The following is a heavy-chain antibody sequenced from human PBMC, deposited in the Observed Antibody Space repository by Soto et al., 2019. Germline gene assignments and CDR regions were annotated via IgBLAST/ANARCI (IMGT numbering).Heavy chain of an antibody. CDR3: ARETMMTMGGDIEGLDY. V-gene: IGHV1-46*02. J-gene: IGHJ4*02. D-gene: IGHD3-16*02. CDR1: GYTFNNYY. CDR2: FNPRGVDT. Sequence: QVQLVQSGAEVKKPGASVKVSCEASGYTFNNYYMHWVRQAPVQGLEWMGIFNPRGVDTIYAEKAQGRFSRTGSTSTSTDYMELCRLRSEDTAVYYCARETMMTMGGDIEGLDYWGQGTLVTVS.